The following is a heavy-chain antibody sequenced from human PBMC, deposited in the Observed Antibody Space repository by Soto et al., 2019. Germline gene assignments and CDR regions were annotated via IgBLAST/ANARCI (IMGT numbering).Heavy chain of an antibody. D-gene: IGHD6-6*01. CDR1: GFTFSSYS. CDR3: ARVDKRQLVPPGPYFDY. CDR2: ISSSSSYI. V-gene: IGHV3-21*01. Sequence: GGSLRLSCAASGFTFSSYSMNWVRQAPGKGLEWVSSISSSSSYIYYADSVKGRFTISRDNSKNTLYLQMNSLRAEDTAVYYCARVDKRQLVPPGPYFDYWGQGTLVTVSS. J-gene: IGHJ4*02.